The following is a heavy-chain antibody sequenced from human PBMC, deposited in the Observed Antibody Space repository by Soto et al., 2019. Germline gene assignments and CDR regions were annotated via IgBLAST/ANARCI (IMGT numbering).Heavy chain of an antibody. V-gene: IGHV4-59*01. J-gene: IGHJ6*02. CDR3: ARVGAGIAAAGLSIPRVYYGMDA. Sequence: SETLSLTCTVSGGSISSYYWSWIRQPPGKGLEWIGYIYYSGSTNYNPSLKSRVTISVDTSKNQFSLKLSSVTAADTAVYYCARVGAGIAAAGLSIPRVYYGMDAWGQGTTVTVSS. CDR1: GGSISSYY. D-gene: IGHD6-13*01. CDR2: IYYSGST.